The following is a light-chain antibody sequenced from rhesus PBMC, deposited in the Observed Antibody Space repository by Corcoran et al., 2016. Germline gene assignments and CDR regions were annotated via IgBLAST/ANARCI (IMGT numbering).Light chain of an antibody. V-gene: IGKV1-46*01. Sequence: DIQMTQSPSSLSASVGDTVTITCRASQSFSRSLAWYQQKPGKAPKLLLYSASSLQSGVPSRFSGSKSGTDFTLTISSLQPEDIASYYCQQYYSYPFTFGPGTKLDIK. J-gene: IGKJ3*01. CDR2: SAS. CDR1: QSFSRS. CDR3: QQYYSYPFT.